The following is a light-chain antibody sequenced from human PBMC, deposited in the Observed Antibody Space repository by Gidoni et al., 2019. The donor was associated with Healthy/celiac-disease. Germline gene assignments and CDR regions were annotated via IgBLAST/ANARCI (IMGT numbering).Light chain of an antibody. Sequence: QSALTQPPPVSADTAHKVTISCSGSSSNIGNNYVSWYQQLPGTAPTLLIYDNTKRPSGIPDRFSGSKSGTSATLGITGLQTGDEADYYCGTWDSSLSAVVLGGGTKLTVL. CDR3: GTWDSSLSAVV. V-gene: IGLV1-51*01. J-gene: IGLJ2*01. CDR2: DNT. CDR1: SSNIGNNY.